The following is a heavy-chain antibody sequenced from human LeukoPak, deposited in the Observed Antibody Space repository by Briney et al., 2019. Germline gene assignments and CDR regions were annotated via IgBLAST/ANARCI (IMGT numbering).Heavy chain of an antibody. V-gene: IGHV4-61*09. J-gene: IGHJ4*02. CDR1: GGSISGGSYY. CDR2: IHTSGRT. Sequence: SETLSLTCTVSGGSISGGSYYWNWIRQPAGKGLEWIGHIHTSGRTSYKSSLTSRVTISIDTSNNAFSLRLNSVTAADTAIYYCASFPTTGYDYFDYWGQGTLVTVSS. CDR3: ASFPTTGYDYFDY. D-gene: IGHD1-14*01.